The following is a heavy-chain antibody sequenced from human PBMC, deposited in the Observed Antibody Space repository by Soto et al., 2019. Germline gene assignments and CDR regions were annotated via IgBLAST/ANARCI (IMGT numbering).Heavy chain of an antibody. Sequence: QVQLVESGGGVVQPGRYLRLLCAPSGLTFSSYGMHWVRQAPGKGLEWVALLSSDGSSRFYADSVKGRFTISRDNSENNLYLQMNSLRNDDTAVYYCAKDRNSFGYDSFVHWGQGTLVTVSS. V-gene: IGHV3-30*18. CDR2: LSSDGSSR. D-gene: IGHD3-16*01. J-gene: IGHJ4*02. CDR1: GLTFSSYG. CDR3: AKDRNSFGYDSFVH.